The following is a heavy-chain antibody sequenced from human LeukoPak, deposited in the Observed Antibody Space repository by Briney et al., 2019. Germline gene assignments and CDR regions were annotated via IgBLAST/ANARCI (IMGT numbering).Heavy chain of an antibody. CDR3: ASHPMVRGGKYFQH. CDR1: GGSFSGYY. J-gene: IGHJ1*01. CDR2: INHSGST. V-gene: IGHV4-34*01. D-gene: IGHD3-10*01. Sequence: SETLSLTCAVYGGSFSGYYWSWIRQPPGKGLEWIGEINHSGSTNYNPSLKNRVTISVDTSKNQFSLKLSSVTAADTAVYYCASHPMVRGGKYFQHWGQGTLVTVSS.